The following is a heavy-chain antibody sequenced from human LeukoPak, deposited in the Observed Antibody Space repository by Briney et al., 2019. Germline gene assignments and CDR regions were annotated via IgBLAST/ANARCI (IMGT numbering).Heavy chain of an antibody. Sequence: GGSLRLSCAASEFTFSSYDIHWVRQATGKGLEWVSGIGTAGEIYYPGSVKGRFTISRENAKNSLYLQMNSLRAGDTAVYYCARAAYSSTWYSRYFDLWGRGTLVTVSS. CDR1: EFTFSSYD. J-gene: IGHJ2*01. CDR3: ARAAYSSTWYSRYFDL. V-gene: IGHV3-13*01. D-gene: IGHD6-13*01. CDR2: IGTAGEI.